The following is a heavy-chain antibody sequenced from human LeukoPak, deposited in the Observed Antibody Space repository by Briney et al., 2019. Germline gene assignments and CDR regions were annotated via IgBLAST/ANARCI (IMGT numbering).Heavy chain of an antibody. Sequence: GGSLRLSCAASGFTFSSYSTNWVRQAPGKGLEWVSSISSSSSYIYYADSVKGRFTISRDNAKNSLYLQMNSLRAEDTAVYYCARDFYYGSGSYYNHAFDIWGQGTMVTVSS. CDR3: ARDFYYGSGSYYNHAFDI. J-gene: IGHJ3*02. CDR2: ISSSSSYI. CDR1: GFTFSSYS. V-gene: IGHV3-21*01. D-gene: IGHD3-10*01.